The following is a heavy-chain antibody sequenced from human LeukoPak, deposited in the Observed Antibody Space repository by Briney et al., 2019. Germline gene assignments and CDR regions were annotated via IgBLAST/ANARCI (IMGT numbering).Heavy chain of an antibody. J-gene: IGHJ4*02. Sequence: ASVKVSCKASGYTFTSCYMHWVRQAPGQGLEWMGIINPSGGSTSYAQKFQGRVTVTRDMSTSTVYMELSSLRSEDTAVYYCARGGLWFGESQPLDYWGQGTLVTVSS. CDR2: INPSGGST. V-gene: IGHV1-46*01. CDR3: ARGGLWFGESQPLDY. D-gene: IGHD3-10*01. CDR1: GYTFTSCY.